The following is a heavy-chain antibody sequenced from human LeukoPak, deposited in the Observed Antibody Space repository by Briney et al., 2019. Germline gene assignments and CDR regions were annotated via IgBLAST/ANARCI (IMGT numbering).Heavy chain of an antibody. V-gene: IGHV6-1*01. Sequence: SQTLSLTCAISGDSVSSSSAAWNWIRQSPSRGPEWLGRTYYKSKWYYDYAVSVKSRITINPDTTKNQFSLQLNSVTPEDTAVYYCARHGSRGKIGHGYFYHFEYWGQGTLVTVSS. CDR1: GDSVSSSSAA. J-gene: IGHJ4*02. CDR3: ARHGSRGKIGHGYFYHFEY. CDR2: TYYKSKWYY. D-gene: IGHD3-22*01.